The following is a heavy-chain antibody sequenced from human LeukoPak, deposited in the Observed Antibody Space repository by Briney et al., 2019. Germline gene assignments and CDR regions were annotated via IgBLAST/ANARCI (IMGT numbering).Heavy chain of an antibody. D-gene: IGHD6-6*01. CDR2: IKQDGSEK. CDR3: ARDGPYSTSATHPP. V-gene: IGHV3-7*03. Sequence: GSXXLXCXAXXFTXSSSWMSWVRQAPGKGLEWVXNIKQDGSEKYYVGSVKGRFAISRDNAKNSLYLQMDSLRAEDTAVYHCARDGPYSTSATHPPWGQGTLVTVSS. CDR1: XFTXSSSW. J-gene: IGHJ5*02.